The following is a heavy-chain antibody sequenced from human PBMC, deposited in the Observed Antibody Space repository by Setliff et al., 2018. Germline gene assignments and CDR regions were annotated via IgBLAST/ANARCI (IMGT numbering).Heavy chain of an antibody. CDR2: ISSSSSTI. D-gene: IGHD2-21*01. CDR1: GFTFSSYS. Sequence: GGSLRLSCAASGFTFSSYSINWVRQAPRKGLEWVSYISSSSSTIYYADSVKGRFTISRDNAKNSLYLQMNSLRPEDTAVYYCARGGDYCGGECYIPPPDSYWGQGTLVTVSS. V-gene: IGHV3-48*04. J-gene: IGHJ4*02. CDR3: ARGGDYCGGECYIPPPDSY.